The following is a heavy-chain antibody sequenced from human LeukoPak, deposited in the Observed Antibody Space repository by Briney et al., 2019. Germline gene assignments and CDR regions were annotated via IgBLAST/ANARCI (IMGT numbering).Heavy chain of an antibody. CDR2: ISGSGGST. D-gene: IGHD3-10*01. Sequence: GGSLRLSCAASGFTFSSYAMSWVRQAPGKGLEWVSAISGSGGSTYYADSVKGRFTISRDNSKNTLYLQMNSPRAEDTAVYYCAKDPDYYGSGSYYNLDYFDYWGQGTPVTVSS. J-gene: IGHJ4*02. CDR1: GFTFSSYA. V-gene: IGHV3-23*01. CDR3: AKDPDYYGSGSYYNLDYFDY.